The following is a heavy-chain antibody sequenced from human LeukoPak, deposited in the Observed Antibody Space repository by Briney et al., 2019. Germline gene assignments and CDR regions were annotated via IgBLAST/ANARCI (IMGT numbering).Heavy chain of an antibody. V-gene: IGHV3-11*01. CDR3: ARAATGYCSGGSCYSFDY. CDR2: ISASGNSR. J-gene: IGHJ4*02. CDR1: GFRFDDYY. Sequence: GGSLRLSCVGSGFRFDDYYLNWIRQAPGKVLEWISYISASGNSRDYADSVKGRFTVSRDNVQNSLFLQMNSLRVEDTAVYYCARAATGYCSGGSCYSFDYWGQGTLVTVSS. D-gene: IGHD2-15*01.